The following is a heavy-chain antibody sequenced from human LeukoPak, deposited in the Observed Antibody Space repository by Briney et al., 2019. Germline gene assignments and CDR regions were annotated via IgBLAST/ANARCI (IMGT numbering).Heavy chain of an antibody. CDR1: GFTFNNYG. D-gene: IGHD3-10*01. V-gene: IGHV3-30*03. CDR3: ASAYYTQVRGVPPADY. J-gene: IGHJ4*02. Sequence: GGPLRLSCAASGFTFNNYGMHWVRQAPGKGLEWVAVISYDGSNKYYADSAKGRFTISRDNSKNTLYLQINSLRAVYTAVYYCASAYYTQVRGVPPADYWGQGTQVTVSS. CDR2: ISYDGSNK.